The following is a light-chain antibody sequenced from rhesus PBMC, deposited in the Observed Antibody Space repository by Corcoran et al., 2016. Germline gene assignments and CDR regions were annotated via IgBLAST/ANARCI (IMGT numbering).Light chain of an antibody. Sequence: DIQMTQSPSSLSASVGDRVTITWRASQGISSYLAWYQQKPGKAPKPLIYYAYNLESGVPSRVSGSGFGTEFTLTISSLQPEDFVTYYCHPYNGVPFTFGPGTNLDIK. CDR3: HPYNGVPFT. J-gene: IGKJ3*01. V-gene: IGKV1-37*01. CDR1: QGISSY. CDR2: YAY.